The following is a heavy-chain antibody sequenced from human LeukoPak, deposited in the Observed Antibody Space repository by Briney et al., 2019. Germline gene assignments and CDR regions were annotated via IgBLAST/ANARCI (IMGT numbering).Heavy chain of an antibody. CDR3: ARGYCSGGSCYFDY. J-gene: IGHJ4*02. Sequence: GGSLRLSCAASGFTFSSYGMHWVRQAPGKGLEWVAFIRYDGSNKYYADSVKGRFTISRDNSKNTLYLHVNSLRPDDTAVYYCARGYCSGGSCYFDYWGQGTLVTVSS. D-gene: IGHD2-15*01. V-gene: IGHV3-30*02. CDR2: IRYDGSNK. CDR1: GFTFSSYG.